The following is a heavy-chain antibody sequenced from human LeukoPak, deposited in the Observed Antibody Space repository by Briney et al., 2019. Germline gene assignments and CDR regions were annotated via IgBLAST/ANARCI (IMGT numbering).Heavy chain of an antibody. Sequence: ASVKVSCKASGYTFTGYYMHWVRQAPGQGLEWMGWINPNSGGTNYAQKFQGRVTMTRDTSISTAYMELSRLRSDDTAVYYCARSGGGSSWKNPPYYYYMDVWGKGTTVTISS. CDR3: ARSGGGSSWKNPPYYYYMDV. J-gene: IGHJ6*03. D-gene: IGHD6-13*01. CDR1: GYTFTGYY. CDR2: INPNSGGT. V-gene: IGHV1-2*02.